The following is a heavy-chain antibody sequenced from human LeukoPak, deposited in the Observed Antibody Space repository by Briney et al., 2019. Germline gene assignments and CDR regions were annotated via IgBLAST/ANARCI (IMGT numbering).Heavy chain of an antibody. CDR3: ARDPRPWFSSSSSLDY. CDR1: GYTFTSYY. CDR2: INPSGGST. D-gene: IGHD6-6*01. Sequence: ASVKVSCKASGYTFTSYYMHWVRQAPGQGLEWMGIINPSGGSTSYAQKFQGRVTMTRDMSTSTVYMELSSLRSEDTAVYYCARDPRPWFSSSSSLDYWGQGTLVTVSS. V-gene: IGHV1-46*01. J-gene: IGHJ4*02.